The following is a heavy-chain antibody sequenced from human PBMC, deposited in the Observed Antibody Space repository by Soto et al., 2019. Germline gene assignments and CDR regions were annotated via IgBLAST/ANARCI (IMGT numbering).Heavy chain of an antibody. CDR3: ASLKVTDYYYMDV. CDR1: GGSFSGYY. D-gene: IGHD2-21*02. J-gene: IGHJ6*03. V-gene: IGHV4-34*01. CDR2: INHSGST. Sequence: SETLSLTCAVYGGSFSGYYWSWIRQPPGKGLEWIGEINHSGSTNYNPSLKSRVTISVDTSKNQFSLKLSSVTAADTAVYYCASLKVTDYYYMDVWGKGTTVTVSS.